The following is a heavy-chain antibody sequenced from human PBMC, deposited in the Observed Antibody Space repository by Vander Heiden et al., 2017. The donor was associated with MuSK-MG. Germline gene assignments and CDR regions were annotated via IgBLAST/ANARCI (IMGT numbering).Heavy chain of an antibody. CDR3: AKPYTSGSDSSYQTFDL. Sequence: EVQLLESGGGLVQPGGSLRLSCAASGFALKTYAMGWVRQAPGKWLEWVSSFDTRDDVTHYADSVKGRFTISRDTSKNILYLQMNSLRAEDTGIYYCAKPYTSGSDSSYQTFDLWGQGTLVTVSS. CDR2: FDTRDDVT. CDR1: GFALKTYA. J-gene: IGHJ4*02. V-gene: IGHV3-23*01. D-gene: IGHD2-2*02.